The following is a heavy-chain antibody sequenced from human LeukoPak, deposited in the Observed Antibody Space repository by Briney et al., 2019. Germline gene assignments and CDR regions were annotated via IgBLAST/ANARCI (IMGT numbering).Heavy chain of an antibody. J-gene: IGHJ3*02. Sequence: SVKVSCKPSRGTFSNDGISWVRQAPGQGLEWLGGIIPLFGAAHYAQKFQGRVTITTDESTSTAYMELSSLRSEDTAVYYCARDPSRRVYAGGAFDIWGQGTMVTVSS. D-gene: IGHD3-10*01. V-gene: IGHV1-69*05. CDR1: RGTFSNDG. CDR2: IIPLFGAA. CDR3: ARDPSRRVYAGGAFDI.